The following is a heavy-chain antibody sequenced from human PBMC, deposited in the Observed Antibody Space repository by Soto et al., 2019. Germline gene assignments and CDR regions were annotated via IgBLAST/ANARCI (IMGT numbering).Heavy chain of an antibody. J-gene: IGHJ4*02. V-gene: IGHV3-30*18. CDR1: GFTFSSYG. CDR3: AKDIGSSSPGIY. Sequence: QVQLVESGGGVVQPGRSLRLSCAASGFTFSSYGMHWVRQAPGKGLEWVAVISYDGSNKYYADSVKGRFTISRDNSKNTLYLKMNSLRAEDTAVYYCAKDIGSSSPGIYWGQGTLVTVSS. D-gene: IGHD6-6*01. CDR2: ISYDGSNK.